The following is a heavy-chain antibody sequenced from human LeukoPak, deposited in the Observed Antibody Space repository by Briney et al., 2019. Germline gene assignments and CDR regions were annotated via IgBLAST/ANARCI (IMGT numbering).Heavy chain of an antibody. J-gene: IGHJ4*02. CDR3: ARDYNVLRFLEWLPTFDY. CDR1: GYTFTGYY. Sequence: ASVKVSCKASGYTFTGYYMHWVRQAPGQGLEWMGWINPNSGGTNYAQKFQGRVTMTRDTSISTAYMELSRLRSDDTAVYYCARDYNVLRFLEWLPTFDYWGQGTLVTVCS. D-gene: IGHD3-3*01. V-gene: IGHV1-2*02. CDR2: INPNSGGT.